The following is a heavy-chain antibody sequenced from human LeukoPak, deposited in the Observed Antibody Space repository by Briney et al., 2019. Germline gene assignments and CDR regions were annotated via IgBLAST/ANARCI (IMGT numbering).Heavy chain of an antibody. V-gene: IGHV3-23*01. J-gene: IGHJ4*02. CDR3: AKSQTTIATYFDC. CDR1: GFTFSTYV. CDR2: ISGTGGST. D-gene: IGHD2-21*01. Sequence: PGGSLRLSCAASGFTFSTYVMSWVRQAPGKGLEWVSAISGTGGSTYYADSVKGRFTISRDISMTTLFLQMDSLRAEDTAVYYCAKSQTTIATYFDCWGQGSLVTVSS.